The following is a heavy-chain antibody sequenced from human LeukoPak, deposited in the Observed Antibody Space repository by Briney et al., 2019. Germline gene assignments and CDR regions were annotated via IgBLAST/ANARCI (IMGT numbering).Heavy chain of an antibody. D-gene: IGHD1-26*01. CDR1: GYTFTSRG. V-gene: IGHV1-8*02. J-gene: IGHJ5*02. CDR3: ARDIAGATKGGWFDT. CDR2: MNPNSGNT. Sequence: GASVKVSCKAFGYTFTSRGISWVRQAPGQGLEWMGWMNPNSGNTGYAQKFQGRVTMTRNTSISTAYMELSSLRSEDTALYYCARDIAGATKGGWFDTWGQGTPVTVSS.